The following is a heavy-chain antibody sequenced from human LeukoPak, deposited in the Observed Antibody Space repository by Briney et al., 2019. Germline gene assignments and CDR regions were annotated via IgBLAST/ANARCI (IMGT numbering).Heavy chain of an antibody. Sequence: GSLRLSCAASGFTFSSYWMHWVRQAPGKGLEWVSILYHGGSTYYADSVKGRFSISRDTSKNTLYLQMNSLRVEDTAVYYCATRRFGELTYWGQGTRVTVSS. CDR3: ATRRFGELTY. D-gene: IGHD3-10*01. CDR1: GFTFSSYW. J-gene: IGHJ4*02. V-gene: IGHV3-66*01. CDR2: LYHGGST.